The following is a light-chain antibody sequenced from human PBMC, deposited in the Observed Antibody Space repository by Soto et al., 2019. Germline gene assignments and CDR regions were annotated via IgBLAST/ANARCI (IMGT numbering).Light chain of an antibody. V-gene: IGKV3-20*01. CDR2: GAS. CDR1: QSVSNNY. J-gene: IGKJ1*01. Sequence: EIVLTQSPGTLSLSPGERATLSCRASQSVSNNYLAWYQQKPGQAPRLLIYGASNRATGIPDRFSGRGSGTGFTLTISRLEPEDFAVYYCQQYGSSGTFGQGTKVDI. CDR3: QQYGSSGT.